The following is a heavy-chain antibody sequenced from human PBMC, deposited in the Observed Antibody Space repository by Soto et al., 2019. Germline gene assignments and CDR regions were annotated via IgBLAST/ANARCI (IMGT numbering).Heavy chain of an antibody. J-gene: IGHJ5*01. D-gene: IGHD6-19*01. V-gene: IGHV4-4*02. CDR3: ARAGLGLAFDS. CDR2: IYHSGAT. Sequence: PSETLSLTCAVSGDSMNNNNWWSWVRQSPRKGLEWIAEIYHSGATNYNPSLQSRVTISIDKSEKQFSLKLNSVTAADTAVYYCARAGLGLAFDSWGQGAVVTVSS. CDR1: GDSMNNNNW.